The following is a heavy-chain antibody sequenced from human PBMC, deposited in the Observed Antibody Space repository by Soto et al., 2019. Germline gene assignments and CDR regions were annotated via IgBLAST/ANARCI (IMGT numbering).Heavy chain of an antibody. J-gene: IGHJ4*02. Sequence: SETLSLTCTVSGGSISSYYWSWIRQPPGKGLEWIGYIYYSGSTNYNPSIKSRVTISVDTSKNQFSLKLSSVTAADTAVYYCARGITMVRGVIQDYWGQGTLVTVSS. CDR3: ARGITMVRGVIQDY. CDR2: IYYSGST. CDR1: GGSISSYY. D-gene: IGHD3-10*01. V-gene: IGHV4-59*01.